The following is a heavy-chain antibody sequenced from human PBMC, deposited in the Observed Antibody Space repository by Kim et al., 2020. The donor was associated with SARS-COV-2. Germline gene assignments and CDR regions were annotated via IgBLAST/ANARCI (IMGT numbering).Heavy chain of an antibody. V-gene: IGHV4-39*01. Sequence: SLKSRVTISVDTSKNQCSLKLSSVTAADTAVYYCARQSITMIVVVRAFDIWGQGTMVTVSS. D-gene: IGHD3-22*01. J-gene: IGHJ3*02. CDR3: ARQSITMIVVVRAFDI.